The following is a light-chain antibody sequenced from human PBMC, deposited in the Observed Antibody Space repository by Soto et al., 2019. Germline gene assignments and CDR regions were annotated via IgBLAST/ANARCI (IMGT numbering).Light chain of an antibody. V-gene: IGLV1-40*01. CDR3: QSYDRRPSARV. Sequence: QSVLTQPPSVSGAPGQRVTISCTGSSSNIGAGYDVHWYQQLPGTAPKLLIYGNSNRPSGVPDRFSGSKSGTSASLAITGLQAEDEADYYYQSYDRRPSARVFGGVTKLTVL. CDR1: SSNIGAGYD. CDR2: GNS. J-gene: IGLJ3*02.